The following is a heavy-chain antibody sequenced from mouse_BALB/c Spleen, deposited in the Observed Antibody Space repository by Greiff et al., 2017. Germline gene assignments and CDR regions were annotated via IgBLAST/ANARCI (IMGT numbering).Heavy chain of an antibody. CDR3: ARRGNRSYYAMDY. J-gene: IGHJ4*01. CDR2: ISNGGGST. Sequence: EVQLVESGGGLVQPGGSLKLSCAASGFTFSSYTMSWVRQTPEKRLEWVAYISNGGGSTYYPDTVKGRFTISRDNAKNTLYLQMSSLKSEDTAMYYCARRGNRSYYAMDYWGQGTSFTVSS. V-gene: IGHV5-12-2*01. CDR1: GFTFSSYT. D-gene: IGHD2-14*01.